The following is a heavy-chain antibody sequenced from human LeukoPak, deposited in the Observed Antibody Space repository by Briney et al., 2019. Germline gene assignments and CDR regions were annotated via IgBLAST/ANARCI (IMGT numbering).Heavy chain of an antibody. CDR3: ATGPYLEYFDY. CDR2: VDPEDGET. J-gene: IGHJ4*02. Sequence: ASVTISCTVSGYTFTDYYMHWVQQAPGKGLEWMGLVDPEDGETIYAEKFQGRVTITADTSTDTAYMELSSLRSEDTAVYYCATGPYLEYFDYWGQGTLVTVSS. CDR1: GYTFTDYY. V-gene: IGHV1-69-2*01.